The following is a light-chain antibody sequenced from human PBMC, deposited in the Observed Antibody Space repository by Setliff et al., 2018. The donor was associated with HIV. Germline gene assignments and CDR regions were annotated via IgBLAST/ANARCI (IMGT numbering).Light chain of an antibody. Sequence: QSVLTQPASVSGSPGQSTTISCTGTSSDVGGYNYVSWYQQHPGKAPKLMIYDVSKRPSGVSLRFSASKSGTTASLTISGLQAEDEADYYCSSYTSSSTFVFGTGTKVTVL. CDR2: DVS. J-gene: IGLJ1*01. CDR3: SSYTSSSTFV. V-gene: IGLV2-14*01. CDR1: SSDVGGYNY.